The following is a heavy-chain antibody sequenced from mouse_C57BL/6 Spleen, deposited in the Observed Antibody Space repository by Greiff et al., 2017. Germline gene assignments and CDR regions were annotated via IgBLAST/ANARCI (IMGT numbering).Heavy chain of an antibody. J-gene: IGHJ4*01. CDR3: ARDGSSPWAMDY. V-gene: IGHV5-4*01. CDR2: ISDGGSYT. D-gene: IGHD1-1*01. Sequence: EVHLVESGGGLVKPGGSLKLSCAASGFTFSSYAMSWVRQTPEKRLEWVATISDGGSYTYYPDNVKGRFTISRDNAKNNLYLQMSHLKSEDTAMYYCARDGSSPWAMDYWGQGTSVTVSS. CDR1: GFTFSSYA.